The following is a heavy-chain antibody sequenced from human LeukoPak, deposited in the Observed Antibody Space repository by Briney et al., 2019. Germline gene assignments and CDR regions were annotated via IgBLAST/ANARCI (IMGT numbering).Heavy chain of an antibody. CDR1: GFTFSSYA. J-gene: IGHJ5*02. CDR3: AKSGIAAVAGSWFDP. D-gene: IGHD6-19*01. Sequence: GGSLRLSCAAPGFTFSSYAMSWVRQAPGKGLEWVSAISGSGGSTYYADSVKGRFTISRDNSKNTLYLQMNSLRAEDTAVYYCAKSGIAAVAGSWFDPWGQGTLVTVSS. V-gene: IGHV3-23*01. CDR2: ISGSGGST.